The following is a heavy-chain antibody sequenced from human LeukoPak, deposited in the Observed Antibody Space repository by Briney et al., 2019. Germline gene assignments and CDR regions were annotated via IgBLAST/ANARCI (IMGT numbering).Heavy chain of an antibody. CDR1: GGSISGYF. CDR3: AREPTSGREPTSGRPLDY. D-gene: IGHD5-12*01. V-gene: IGHV4-4*07. Sequence: PSETLSLTCTVSGGSISGYFWTWIRQPAGKGLEWIGRIYSSGSNNYNPSLKSRVTMSLDTSKNHFSLNLTSVTAADTAAYYCAREPTSGREPTSGRPLDYWGQETLVTVSS. CDR2: IYSSGSN. J-gene: IGHJ4*02.